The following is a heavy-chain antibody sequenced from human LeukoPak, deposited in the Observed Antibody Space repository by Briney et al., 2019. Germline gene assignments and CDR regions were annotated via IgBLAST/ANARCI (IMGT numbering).Heavy chain of an antibody. J-gene: IGHJ4*02. CDR2: INHSGST. CDR3: ARRKGRYFDY. V-gene: IGHV4-39*07. Sequence: PSETLSLTCTVSGGSISSSSYYWGWIRQPPGKGLEWIGEINHSGSTNYNPSLKSRVTISVDTSKNQFSLKLSSVTAADTAVYYCARRKGRYFDYWGQGTLVTVSS. CDR1: GGSISSSSYY.